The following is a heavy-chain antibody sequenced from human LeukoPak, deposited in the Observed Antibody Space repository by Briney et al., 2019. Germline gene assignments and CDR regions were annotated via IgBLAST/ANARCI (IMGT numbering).Heavy chain of an antibody. Sequence: GSLRLSCAASGITVGANFMTWVRQAPGKGLEWIGYIYYSGSTNYNPSLKSRVTISVDTSKNQFSLKLSSVTAADTAVYYCARAVTPTDDAFDIWGQGTMVTVSS. J-gene: IGHJ3*02. V-gene: IGHV4-59*02. CDR3: ARAVTPTDDAFDI. CDR2: IYYSGST. D-gene: IGHD1-1*01. CDR1: GITVGANF.